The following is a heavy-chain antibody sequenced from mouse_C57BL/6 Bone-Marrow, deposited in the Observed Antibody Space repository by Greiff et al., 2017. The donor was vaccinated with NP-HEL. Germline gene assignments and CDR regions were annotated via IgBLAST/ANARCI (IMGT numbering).Heavy chain of an antibody. CDR3: ARLRGNYLYYFDY. CDR1: GYTFTNYW. D-gene: IGHD2-1*01. V-gene: IGHV1-63*01. Sequence: QVQLQQSGAELVRPGTSVKMSCKASGYTFTNYWIGWAKQRPGHGLEWIGDIYPGGGYTNYNEKFKGKATLTADKSSSTAYMQFSSLTSEDSAIDYCARLRGNYLYYFDYWGQGTTLTVAS. J-gene: IGHJ2*01. CDR2: IYPGGGYT.